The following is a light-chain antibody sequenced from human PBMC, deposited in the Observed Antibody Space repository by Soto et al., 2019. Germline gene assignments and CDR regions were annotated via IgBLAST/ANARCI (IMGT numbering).Light chain of an antibody. CDR2: KTS. Sequence: DIQMTQSPSTLSAYVRDRVTITCRASQNISIWLAWYQQKPGKAPKLLIYKTSTPESGVPSRFSGSGSDTVFTLTISSLQPDDFATYYCQQYDSYPITFGQGPRLENK. V-gene: IGKV1-5*03. CDR3: QQYDSYPIT. J-gene: IGKJ5*01. CDR1: QNISIW.